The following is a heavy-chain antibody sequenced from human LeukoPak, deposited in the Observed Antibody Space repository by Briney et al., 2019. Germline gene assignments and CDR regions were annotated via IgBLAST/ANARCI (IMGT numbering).Heavy chain of an antibody. CDR3: ARPYYYDSSGFDY. V-gene: IGHV3-48*04. CDR1: GFTFSTYS. CDR2: ISSSSSTI. D-gene: IGHD3-22*01. Sequence: PGGSLRLSCAASGFTFSTYSMNWVRQAPGKGPEWISYISSSSSTIYYADSVKGRFTISGDNAKNSLYLQMNSLRAEDTAVYYCARPYYYDSSGFDYWGQGTLVTVSS. J-gene: IGHJ4*02.